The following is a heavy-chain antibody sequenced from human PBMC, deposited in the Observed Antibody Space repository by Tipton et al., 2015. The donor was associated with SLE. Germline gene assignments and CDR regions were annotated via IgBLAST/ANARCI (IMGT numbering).Heavy chain of an antibody. V-gene: IGHV4-39*07. CDR1: GGSISSSRYN. CDR3: ARRGWVDAFDI. CDR2: VSYSGTT. D-gene: IGHD6-19*01. J-gene: IGHJ3*02. Sequence: TLSLTCTVSGGSISSSRYNWGWIRQPPGKGLEWIGSVSYSGTTHYNPSLKSRVTISVDTSKNQFSLKLTSVTAADTAVYYCARRGWVDAFDIWGQGTMVIVSS.